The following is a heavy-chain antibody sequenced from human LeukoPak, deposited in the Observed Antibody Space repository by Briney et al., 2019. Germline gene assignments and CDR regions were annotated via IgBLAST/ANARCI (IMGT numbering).Heavy chain of an antibody. CDR2: INWNGDST. J-gene: IGHJ6*03. Sequence: GGSLILSCAASGFTFDDYGMSWVRQAPGKGLEWVSGINWNGDSTSYADSVKGRFTISRDNAKNSLYLQMNSLRAEDTALYYCARRESTYQNYYYFYYMDVWGKGTTVTVSS. CDR1: GFTFDDYG. CDR3: ARRESTYQNYYYFYYMDV. V-gene: IGHV3-20*04.